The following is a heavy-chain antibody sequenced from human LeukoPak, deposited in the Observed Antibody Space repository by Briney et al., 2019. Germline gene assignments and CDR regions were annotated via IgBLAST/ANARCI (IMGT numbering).Heavy chain of an antibody. V-gene: IGHV1-2*02. CDR3: ARDPSSSAGNWFDP. CDR2: INPNSGGT. D-gene: IGHD6-6*01. CDR1: GYTFTGYY. Sequence: GASVKVSCKASGYTFTGYYMHWVRQAPGQGLEWMGWINPNSGGTNYAQKFQGRVTMTRDTSISTAYMELSRLRSDDTAVHYCARDPSSSAGNWFDPWGQGTLVTVSS. J-gene: IGHJ5*02.